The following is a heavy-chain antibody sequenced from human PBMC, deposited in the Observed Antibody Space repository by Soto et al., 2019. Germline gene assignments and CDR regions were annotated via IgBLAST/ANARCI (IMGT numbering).Heavy chain of an antibody. Sequence: PAQTLELSCTFSYFPPSTADGGVIWIRQPPGKALEWLALIYWDDDDRYSPSLRSRLTVTQDTAKNQVVLTMINMDPVDTATYYCANSAYSRSSFDYWGQAILVIFSS. CDR3: ANSAYSRSSFDY. D-gene: IGHD6-6*01. CDR1: YFPPSTADGG. V-gene: IGHV2-5*02. J-gene: IGHJ4*02. CDR2: IYWDDDD.